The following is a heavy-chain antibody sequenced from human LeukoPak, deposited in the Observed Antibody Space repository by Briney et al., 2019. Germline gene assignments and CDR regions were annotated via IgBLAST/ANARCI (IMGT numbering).Heavy chain of an antibody. V-gene: IGHV1-69*13. CDR3: ARVPLPYYYDSSGYAGPIDY. D-gene: IGHD3-22*01. Sequence: SVKVSCKASGGTFSSYAISWVRQAPGQGLEWMGGIIPIFGTANYAQKFQGRVTITADESTSTAYMELSSLRSEDTAVYYCARVPLPYYYDSSGYAGPIDYWGQGTLVTVSS. CDR2: IIPIFGTA. CDR1: GGTFSSYA. J-gene: IGHJ4*02.